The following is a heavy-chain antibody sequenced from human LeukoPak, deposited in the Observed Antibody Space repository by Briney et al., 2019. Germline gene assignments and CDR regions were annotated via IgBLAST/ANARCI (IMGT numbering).Heavy chain of an antibody. CDR1: GFTFSNYW. J-gene: IGHJ4*02. Sequence: AGGSLRLSCAASGFTFSNYWMSWVRQAPGKGLEWVANIKQDGTQTSYVGSVKGRFTISRDNVKNSLHLHMNTLRVEDTAVYYCARGTPTIFGGYPLDYWGQGTLVTVSS. V-gene: IGHV3-7*01. CDR2: IKQDGTQT. D-gene: IGHD3-3*01. CDR3: ARGTPTIFGGYPLDY.